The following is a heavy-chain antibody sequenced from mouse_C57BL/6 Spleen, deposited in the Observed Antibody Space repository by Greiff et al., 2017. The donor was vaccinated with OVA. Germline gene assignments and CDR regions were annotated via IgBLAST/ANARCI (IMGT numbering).Heavy chain of an antibody. CDR2: INPSNGGT. Sequence: VQLQQPGTELVKPGASVKLSCKASGYTFTSYWMHWVKQRPGQGLEWIGNINPSNGGTNYNEKFKSKATLTVDKSSSTAYMQLSSLTSEDSAVYYCASGLGRNYYAMDYWGQGTSVTVSS. CDR1: GYTFTSYW. CDR3: ASGLGRNYYAMDY. J-gene: IGHJ4*01. D-gene: IGHD4-1*01. V-gene: IGHV1-53*01.